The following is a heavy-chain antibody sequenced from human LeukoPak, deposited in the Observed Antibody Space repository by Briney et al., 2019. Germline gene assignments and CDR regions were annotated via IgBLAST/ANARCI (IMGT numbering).Heavy chain of an antibody. J-gene: IGHJ4*02. V-gene: IGHV3-66*01. CDR1: GXTVSSNY. Sequence: GGSLRLSCAASGXTVSSNYVSWVRQAPGKGLEWVSVIYNGGSTKYADSVKGRFTISRDNSENTLYLQMNSLRDEDTAVYFCARASQWLAFDYWGQGTLVTVSS. CDR2: IYNGGST. CDR3: ARASQWLAFDY. D-gene: IGHD6-19*01.